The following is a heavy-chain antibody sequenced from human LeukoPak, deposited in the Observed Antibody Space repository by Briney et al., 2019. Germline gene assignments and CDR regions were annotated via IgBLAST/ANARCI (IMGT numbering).Heavy chain of an antibody. D-gene: IGHD1-26*01. CDR2: ISSSNSTI. CDR1: GFTLSSHS. CDR3: ARDQGGSY. V-gene: IGHV3-48*01. J-gene: IGHJ4*02. Sequence: GGSLRLSCAASGFTLSSHSMNWVRQAPGKGLEWVSYISSSNSTINYADSVKGRFTISRDNAKNSLYLQMNSLRAEDTAVYYCARDQGGSYWGQGTLVTVSS.